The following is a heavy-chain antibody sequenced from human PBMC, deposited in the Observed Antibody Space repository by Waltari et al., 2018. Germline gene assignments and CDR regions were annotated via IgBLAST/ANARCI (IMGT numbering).Heavy chain of an antibody. CDR1: GFTFSSYA. V-gene: IGHV3-23*01. Sequence: EVQLLESGGGLVQLGGSLRLSCAASGFTFSSYAMSWVRQAPGKGLEWVSAISGSGGSTYYADSVKGRFTISRDNSKNTLYLQMNSLRAEDTAVYYCAKGPDWDPYYFDYWGQGTLVTVSS. CDR2: ISGSGGST. D-gene: IGHD1-26*01. CDR3: AKGPDWDPYYFDY. J-gene: IGHJ4*02.